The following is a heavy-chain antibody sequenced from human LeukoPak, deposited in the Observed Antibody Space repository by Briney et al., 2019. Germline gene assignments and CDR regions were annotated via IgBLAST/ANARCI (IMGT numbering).Heavy chain of an antibody. J-gene: IGHJ4*02. CDR2: IYTSGST. D-gene: IGHD6-19*01. CDR1: GGSISSYY. CDR3: ARGGAVAGEFDY. Sequence: SETLSRTCTASGGSISSYYWSRIRQPAGKGLEWIGRIYTSGSTNYNPSLKSRVTMSVDTSKNQFSLKLSSVTAADTAVYYCARGGAVAGEFDYWGQGTLVTVSS. V-gene: IGHV4-4*07.